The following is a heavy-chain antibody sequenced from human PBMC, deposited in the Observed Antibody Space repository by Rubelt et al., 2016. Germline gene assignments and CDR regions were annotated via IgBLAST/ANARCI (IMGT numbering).Heavy chain of an antibody. Sequence: DGVKGRFTISRDNAKNSLYLQMNSLRAEDTAVYYCAKDQGWFDPWGQGTLVTVSS. V-gene: IGHV3-21*03. J-gene: IGHJ5*02. CDR3: AKDQGWFDP.